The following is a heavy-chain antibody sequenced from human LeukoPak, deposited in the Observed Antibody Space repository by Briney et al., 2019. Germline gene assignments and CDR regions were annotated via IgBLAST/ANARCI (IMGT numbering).Heavy chain of an antibody. CDR1: GGSFSGYY. Sequence: SETLSLTCAVYGGSFSGYYWSWIRQPPGKGLEWIGEINHSGSTNYNPSLKSRVTISVDTSKNQFSLKLSSVTAADTAVYYCARSARYGARDAVDIWGQGTMVTVSS. D-gene: IGHD4/OR15-4a*01. J-gene: IGHJ3*02. CDR2: INHSGST. V-gene: IGHV4-34*01. CDR3: ARSARYGARDAVDI.